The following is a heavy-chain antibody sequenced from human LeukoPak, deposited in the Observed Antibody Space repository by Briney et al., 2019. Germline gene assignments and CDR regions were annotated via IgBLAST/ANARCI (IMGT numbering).Heavy chain of an antibody. V-gene: IGHV3-23*01. CDR3: AKGGKQQLVWVVY. CDR1: GFTFSSYA. J-gene: IGHJ4*02. D-gene: IGHD6-13*01. CDR2: ISGSGGST. Sequence: GGSLRLSCAASGFTFSSYAMSWVRQAPRKGLEWVSAISGSGGSTYYADSVKGRFTISRDTSKNTLYLQMNSLRAEDTAVYYCAKGGKQQLVWVVYWGQGTLVTVSS.